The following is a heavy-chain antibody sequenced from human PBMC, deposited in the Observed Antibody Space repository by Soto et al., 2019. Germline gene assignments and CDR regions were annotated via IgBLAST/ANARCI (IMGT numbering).Heavy chain of an antibody. CDR3: ARLGGRYCSGGSCYLKKALPIQAPFDL. D-gene: IGHD2-15*01. Sequence: QLQLQESGPGLVKPSETLSLTCTVSGGSISSSSYYWGWIRQPPGKGLEWIGSVYYSGSTYYNPALNSRVTISVDTSKTQFSLKLSSVTAADTAVYYCARLGGRYCSGGSCYLKKALPIQAPFDLWGRGTLVTVSS. J-gene: IGHJ2*01. V-gene: IGHV4-39*01. CDR1: GGSISSSSYY. CDR2: VYYSGST.